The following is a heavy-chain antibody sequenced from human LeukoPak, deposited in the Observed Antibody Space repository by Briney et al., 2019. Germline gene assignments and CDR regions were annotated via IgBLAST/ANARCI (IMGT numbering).Heavy chain of an antibody. CDR1: GFTFSSYA. J-gene: IGHJ4*02. D-gene: IGHD1-26*01. Sequence: PGGSLRLSCAASGFTFSSYAMSWVRQAPGKGLEWVSAISGSGGNTYYTDSVKGRFTISRDNSKNTLYLQMNSLRAEDTAVYYCAKDQLSVGATTFNFDYWGQGTLVTVSS. CDR2: ISGSGGNT. V-gene: IGHV3-23*01. CDR3: AKDQLSVGATTFNFDY.